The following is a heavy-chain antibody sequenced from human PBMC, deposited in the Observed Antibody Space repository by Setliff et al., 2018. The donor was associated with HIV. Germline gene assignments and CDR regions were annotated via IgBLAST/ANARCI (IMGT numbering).Heavy chain of an antibody. Sequence: GASVKVSCKPSGGTFSSYAISWVRQAPGQGLEWMGGIIPMFGRVNYAQKLQGRVTITADESTNTAYMELSSLRAEDTAVYFCARGSSVGWEVLRTDYWGQGTLVTVSS. CDR3: ARGSSVGWEVLRTDY. D-gene: IGHD1-26*01. V-gene: IGHV1-69*13. CDR1: GGTFSSYA. CDR2: IIPMFGRV. J-gene: IGHJ4*02.